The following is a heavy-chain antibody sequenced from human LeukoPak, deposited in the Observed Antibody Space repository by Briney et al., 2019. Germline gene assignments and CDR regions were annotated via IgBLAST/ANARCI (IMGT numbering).Heavy chain of an antibody. Sequence: ASVKVSCKAHVNTFTVYHIHWVRQAPGQGLEWMGWINPNSGGTNYAEKFQGRVTMTRDTSISTAYMELTRLRSDDTAVYYCARGSLIVVGDFDYWGQGTLVTVSS. CDR3: ARGSLIVVGDFDY. CDR2: INPNSGGT. V-gene: IGHV1-2*02. CDR1: VNTFTVYH. D-gene: IGHD3-22*01. J-gene: IGHJ4*02.